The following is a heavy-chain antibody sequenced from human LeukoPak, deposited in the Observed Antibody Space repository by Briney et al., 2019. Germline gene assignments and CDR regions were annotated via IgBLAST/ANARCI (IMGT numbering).Heavy chain of an antibody. J-gene: IGHJ4*02. D-gene: IGHD6-6*01. V-gene: IGHV3-21*01. CDR1: GFTFSSYS. CDR2: ISSSSSYI. CDR3: ARPQEGYSSSSSLDY. Sequence: GGSLRLSCAASGFTFSSYSMNWVRQAPGKGLEWVSSISSSSSYIYYADSVKGRFTISRDNAKNSLYLQMNSLRAEDTAVYYCARPQEGYSSSSSLDYWGQGTLVTVSS.